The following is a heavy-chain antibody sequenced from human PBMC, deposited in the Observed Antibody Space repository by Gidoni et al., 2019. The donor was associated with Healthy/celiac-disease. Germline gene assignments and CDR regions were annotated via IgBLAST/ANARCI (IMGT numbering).Heavy chain of an antibody. CDR3: ASSPTGTTPLFDY. CDR1: GYTCTGYY. CDR2: INPNSGGT. J-gene: IGHJ4*02. Sequence: QVQLVQSGAAVKKPGASVKVSCKASGYTCTGYYMHWVRQAPGQGLEWMGWINPNSGGTTYAQKLQGRVTMTRDTSSSTAYMELSRLRSDDTAVYYCASSPTGTTPLFDYWGQGTLVTVSS. D-gene: IGHD1-1*01. V-gene: IGHV1-2*02.